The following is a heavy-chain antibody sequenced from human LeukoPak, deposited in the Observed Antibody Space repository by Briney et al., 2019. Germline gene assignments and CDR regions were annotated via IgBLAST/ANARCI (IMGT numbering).Heavy chain of an antibody. CDR1: GFTVSSNH. V-gene: IGHV3-66*01. D-gene: IGHD2-15*01. J-gene: IGHJ6*02. Sequence: GGSLRLSCAASGFTVSSNHMSWVRQAPGKGLEWVSVIYSGGSTYYADSVKGRFTISRDNSKNTVYLQMNSLRAEDTALYYCARAGCSGGSCYSSHYGMDVWGQGTTVTVSS. CDR2: IYSGGST. CDR3: ARAGCSGGSCYSSHYGMDV.